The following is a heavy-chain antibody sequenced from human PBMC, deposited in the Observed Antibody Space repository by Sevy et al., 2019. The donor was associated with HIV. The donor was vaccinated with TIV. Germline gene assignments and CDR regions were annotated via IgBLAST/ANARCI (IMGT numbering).Heavy chain of an antibody. CDR1: GFTFSGSA. V-gene: IGHV3-73*01. CDR3: RSYDSGSYRTDLDY. D-gene: IGHD1-26*01. Sequence: GGSLRLSCAASGFTFSGSAMHWVRQASGKGLEWVGRIRSKANSYATAYAASVKGRFTISGDDSKNTAYLQMNSLKTEDTAVYYCRSYDSGSYRTDLDYWGQGTLVTVSS. J-gene: IGHJ4*02. CDR2: IRSKANSYAT.